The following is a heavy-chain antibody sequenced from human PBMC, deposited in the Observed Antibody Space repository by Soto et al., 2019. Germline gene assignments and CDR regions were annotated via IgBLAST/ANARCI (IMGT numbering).Heavy chain of an antibody. CDR2: INPNSGGT. D-gene: IGHD2-2*02. CDR1: GYTFTGHY. J-gene: IGHJ6*02. CDR3: ARSYPYCSSTSCYMGYYYYYGMDV. Sequence: ASVKVSCKASGYTFTGHYMHWVRQAPGQGLEWMGWINPNSGGTNYAQKFQGRVTMTRDTSISTAYMELSRLRSDDTAVYYCARSYPYCSSTSCYMGYYYYYGMDVWGQGTTVTVSS. V-gene: IGHV1-2*02.